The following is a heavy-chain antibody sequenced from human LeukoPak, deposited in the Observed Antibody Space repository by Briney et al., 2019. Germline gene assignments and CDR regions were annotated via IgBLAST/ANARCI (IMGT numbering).Heavy chain of an antibody. V-gene: IGHV3-33*06. CDR1: GFSFSSYG. CDR2: IWQDGSSQ. J-gene: IGHJ5*02. Sequence: GGSLRLSCAASGFSFSSYGIYWVRQAPGKGLEWVAVIWQDGSSQYYPDSVKGRFTISRDNSKNTLYLQMNSLRVEDTAVYYCAKDAGNYGGNSRFDPWGQGTLVTVSS. D-gene: IGHD4-23*01. CDR3: AKDAGNYGGNSRFDP.